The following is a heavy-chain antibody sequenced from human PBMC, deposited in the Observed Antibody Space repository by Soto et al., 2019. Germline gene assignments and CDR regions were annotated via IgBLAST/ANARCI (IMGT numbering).Heavy chain of an antibody. CDR2: ISDDGSNI. V-gene: IGHV3-30-3*01. Sequence: GGSLRLSCAAYGFTFSRYPMHWVRQAPGKGLEWVAGISDDGSNIQYADSVKGRLTVSRDDSKSTLYLQMNNLGTEDTAEYFCEREGPHLAPLCWGQGGRVTVSS. CDR1: GFTFSRYP. J-gene: IGHJ4*02. CDR3: EREGPHLAPLC.